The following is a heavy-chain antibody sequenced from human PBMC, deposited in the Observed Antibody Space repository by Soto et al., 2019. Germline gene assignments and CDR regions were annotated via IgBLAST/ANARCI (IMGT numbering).Heavy chain of an antibody. J-gene: IGHJ5*02. CDR3: ARDLRTP. CDR2: ISSRSNTI. Sequence: GGTLRLSCAASGSTFSSSSMNWVRQAPGKGLEWVSYISSRSNTIYYADSVKGRFTISRDNARNSLYLQMSSLRDEDTAVYYCARDLRTPWGQGTLVTVSS. V-gene: IGHV3-48*02. CDR1: GSTFSSSS.